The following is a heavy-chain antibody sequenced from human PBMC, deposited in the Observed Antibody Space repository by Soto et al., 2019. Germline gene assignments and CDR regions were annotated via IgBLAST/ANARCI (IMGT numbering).Heavy chain of an antibody. J-gene: IGHJ4*02. V-gene: IGHV3-30*18. CDR2: ISYDGSNE. CDR3: TKEYIVGTTWGYFES. CDR1: GFIFSTYG. D-gene: IGHD1-1*01. Sequence: QVQLVQSGGGVVQPGRSLRLSCVASGFIFSTYGMHWVRQVPGKGLEWVAHISYDGSNEYYADSVKGRFTVSRDNAKNTLELQMKGLKTEETALYYCTKEYIVGTTWGYFESWGQGALVIVSS.